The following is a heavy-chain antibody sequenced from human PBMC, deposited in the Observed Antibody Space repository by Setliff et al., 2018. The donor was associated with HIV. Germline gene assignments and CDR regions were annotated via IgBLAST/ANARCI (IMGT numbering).Heavy chain of an antibody. CDR1: GGSISSYY. Sequence: LSLTCTVSGGSISSYYWSWIRQPPGKGLEWIGYIYTSGSNNYNPSLKSRVTISVDTSKNQFSLKLSSVTAADTAVYYCARGPSFYDPGGFDYWGQGTLVTVSS. CDR3: ARGPSFYDPGGFDY. D-gene: IGHD3-22*01. CDR2: IYTSGSN. V-gene: IGHV4-4*09. J-gene: IGHJ4*02.